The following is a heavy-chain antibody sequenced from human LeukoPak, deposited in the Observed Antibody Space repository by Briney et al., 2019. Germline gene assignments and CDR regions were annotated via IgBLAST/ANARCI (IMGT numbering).Heavy chain of an antibody. D-gene: IGHD3-3*01. J-gene: IGHJ5*02. CDR2: IIPIFGTA. Sequence: ASVKVSCKASGGTFSSYAISWVRQAPGQGLEWMGGIIPIFGTANYAQKYQGRVTITADESTSTAYMELSSLRSEDTAVYYCAREGRYDFTTSWGQGTLVAVSS. CDR1: GGTFSSYA. CDR3: AREGRYDFTTS. V-gene: IGHV1-69*13.